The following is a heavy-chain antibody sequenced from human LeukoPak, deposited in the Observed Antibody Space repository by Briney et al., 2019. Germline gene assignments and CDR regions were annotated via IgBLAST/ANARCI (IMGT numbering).Heavy chain of an antibody. J-gene: IGHJ2*01. Sequence: GGSLTLSCAASGFNIATNYMNWVRRAPGKGLEWVSIIYSGETTYYADSVKGRFTISRDISKNTLYLQMRSLRAEDSAIYYCVRLGGCFHWFLDLCGRGSLVTVS. CDR3: VRLGGCFHWFLDL. D-gene: IGHD1-26*01. V-gene: IGHV3-53*01. CDR1: GFNIATNY. CDR2: IYSGETT.